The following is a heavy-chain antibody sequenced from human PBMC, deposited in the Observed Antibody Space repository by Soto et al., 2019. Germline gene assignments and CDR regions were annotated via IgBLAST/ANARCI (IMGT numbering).Heavy chain of an antibody. Sequence: ASVKVSCKASGYTFTSYGISWVRQAPGQGLEWMGWISAYNGNTNYAQKLQGRVTMTTDTSTSTAYMELRSLRSDDTAVYYCAVISGYSGYDQEYDDWGQGTLVTVSS. J-gene: IGHJ4*02. V-gene: IGHV1-18*01. D-gene: IGHD5-12*01. CDR3: AVISGYSGYDQEYDD. CDR1: GYTFTSYG. CDR2: ISAYNGNT.